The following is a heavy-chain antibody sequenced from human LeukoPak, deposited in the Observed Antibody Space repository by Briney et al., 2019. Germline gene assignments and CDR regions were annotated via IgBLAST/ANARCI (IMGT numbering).Heavy chain of an antibody. CDR1: GGSISSSSYY. CDR2: TYYSGGT. D-gene: IGHD6-19*01. V-gene: IGHV4-39*01. CDR3: ARHGSSSGWSLY. Sequence: PSETLSLTCTVSGGSISSSSYYWGWIRQPPGKGLEWIGSTYYSGGTYYNPSLKSRVTISVDTSKNQFSLRLSSVTAADTAVYYCARHGSSSGWSLYWGQGTLVTVSS. J-gene: IGHJ4*02.